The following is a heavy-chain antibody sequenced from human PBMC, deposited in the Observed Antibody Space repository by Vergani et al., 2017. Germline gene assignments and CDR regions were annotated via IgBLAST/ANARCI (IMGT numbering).Heavy chain of an antibody. CDR3: ARDPGSSSWYDCFDP. CDR2: ISSSSSYI. D-gene: IGHD6-13*01. Sequence: EVQLVESGGGLVKPGGSLRLSCAASGFTFSSYSMNWVRQAPGEGLEWVSSISSSSSYIYYADSVKGRFTISRDNAKNSLYLQMNSLRAEDTAVYYCARDPGSSSWYDCFDPWGQGTLVTVSS. CDR1: GFTFSSYS. J-gene: IGHJ5*02. V-gene: IGHV3-21*01.